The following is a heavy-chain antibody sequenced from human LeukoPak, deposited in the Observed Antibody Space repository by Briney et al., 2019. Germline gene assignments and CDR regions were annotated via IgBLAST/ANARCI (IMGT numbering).Heavy chain of an antibody. D-gene: IGHD4-17*01. CDR1: GFTFSSYE. J-gene: IGHJ4*02. V-gene: IGHV3-48*03. CDR2: ISSSGSTI. CDR3: ARTTVTTGGFDY. Sequence: PGGSLRLSCAASGFTFSSYEMNWVRQAPGKGLEWVSYISSSGSTIYYADSVKGRFTISRDNAKNSLYLQMNSLRAEDTAVYYCARTTVTTGGFDYWGQGTLVTVSS.